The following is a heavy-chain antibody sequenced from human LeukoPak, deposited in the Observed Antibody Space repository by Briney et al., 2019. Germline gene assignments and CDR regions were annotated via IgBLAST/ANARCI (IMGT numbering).Heavy chain of an antibody. CDR1: GFTFSSYE. CDR3: ARAVKGALWLVDGFDL. CDR2: ISSSGSTI. D-gene: IGHD3-10*01. V-gene: IGHV3-48*03. Sequence: GGSLRLSCATSGFTFSSYEMNWVRQAPGKGLEWVSYISSSGSTIYYADSVKGRFTISRDNAKNSLYLQMNSLRAEDTAVYYCARAVKGALWLVDGFDLWGQGTLVTVSS. J-gene: IGHJ5*02.